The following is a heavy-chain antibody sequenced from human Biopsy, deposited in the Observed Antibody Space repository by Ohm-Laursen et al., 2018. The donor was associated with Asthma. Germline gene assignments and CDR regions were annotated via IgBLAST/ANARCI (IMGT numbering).Heavy chain of an antibody. CDR3: AREKAHGSGSLYGMDV. CDR2: IYYSGTT. D-gene: IGHD3-10*01. V-gene: IGHV4-31*03. CDR1: GGSLTSAY. J-gene: IGHJ6*02. Sequence: SETLSLTCTVSGGSLTSAYWSWVRQYPEKGLEWIGYIYYSGTTVYNPSLKSRVSMSVDTSKNQVSLKLSSVTAADTAVYYCAREKAHGSGSLYGMDVWGHGTTVTVSS.